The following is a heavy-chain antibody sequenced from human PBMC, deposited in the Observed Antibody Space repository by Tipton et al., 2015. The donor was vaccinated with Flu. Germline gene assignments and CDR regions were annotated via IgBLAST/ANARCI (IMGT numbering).Heavy chain of an antibody. CDR2: IYYTGST. D-gene: IGHD2-15*01. J-gene: IGHJ5*01. CDR1: GGSISTYH. CDR3: ARDRGGFGS. Sequence: PGLVKPSETLSLNCTISGGSISTYHWSWIRQPPGKGLEWIGHIYYTGSTNYNPSLKSRVTISLDRSKNQFSLKLTSVTVADTAVYYCARDRGGFGSWGQGTLVTVSS. V-gene: IGHV4-59*01.